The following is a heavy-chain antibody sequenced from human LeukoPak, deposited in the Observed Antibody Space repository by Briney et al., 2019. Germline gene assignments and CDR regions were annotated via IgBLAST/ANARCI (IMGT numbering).Heavy chain of an antibody. CDR3: ARGRGDSSGYYYFDY. CDR1: SGSFSGYY. D-gene: IGHD3-22*01. Sequence: NPSETLSLTCAVYSGSFSGYYWSWIRQPPGKGLEWIGEINHSGSTNYNPSLKSRVTISVDTSKNQFSLKLSSVTAADTAVYYCARGRGDSSGYYYFDYWGQGTLVTVSS. J-gene: IGHJ4*02. V-gene: IGHV4-34*01. CDR2: INHSGST.